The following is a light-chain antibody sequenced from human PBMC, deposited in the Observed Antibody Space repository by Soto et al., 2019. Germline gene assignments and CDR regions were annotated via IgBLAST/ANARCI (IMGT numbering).Light chain of an antibody. CDR3: QQSSQWPLT. J-gene: IGKJ4*01. V-gene: IGKV3-15*01. Sequence: TPSSSTLSLSPWERATPSCRASQSVTSNLAWYQQKPGQAPRLLMYGVSTRATGIPARFGGSGSATEFTLTICSLRSEDCAVYCCQQSSQWPLTFGGGTKVDIK. CDR2: GVS. CDR1: QSVTSN.